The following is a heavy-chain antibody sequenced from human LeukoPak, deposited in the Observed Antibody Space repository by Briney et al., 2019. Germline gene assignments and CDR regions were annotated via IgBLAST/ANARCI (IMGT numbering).Heavy chain of an antibody. J-gene: IGHJ4*02. CDR2: IKQDGSEK. V-gene: IGHV3-7*01. CDR1: GFTLSKHW. CDR3: GREWAVDF. Sequence: GGSLRLSCAASGFTLSKHWMTWVRQAPGKGLECVAIIKQDGSEKYYVNSVKGRFTISRDNAKNSLYLQMNSLRVEDTAVYYCGREWAVDFWGQGTLVTVSS.